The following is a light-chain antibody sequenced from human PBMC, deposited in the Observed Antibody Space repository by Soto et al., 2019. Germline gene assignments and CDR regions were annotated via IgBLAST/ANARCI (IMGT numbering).Light chain of an antibody. CDR1: QSISNY. CDR3: QQSYSTPRT. CDR2: AAS. V-gene: IGKV1-39*01. J-gene: IGKJ1*01. Sequence: DIQMTQSPSSLSASVGDRVTITRRASQSISNYLNWYQQKPGNAPKLLIYAASTLQSGVPSRFSGSGSGTDFTLTICSLQPEDLATYYCQQSYSTPRTFGQGTKV.